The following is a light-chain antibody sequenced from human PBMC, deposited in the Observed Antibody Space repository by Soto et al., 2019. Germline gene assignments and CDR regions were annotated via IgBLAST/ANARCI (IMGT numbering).Light chain of an antibody. CDR1: QSVSSGY. CDR2: AAS. V-gene: IGKV3-20*01. J-gene: IGKJ4*01. Sequence: EIVLTQSPGTLSWSPGERATLSCRASQSVSSGYLAWYQQKPGQAPRLLIYAASTRATGIPDRFSGSGSGTDFTLTIGRLEPEDFAVYYCQQFASSPLTFGGGTKVEIK. CDR3: QQFASSPLT.